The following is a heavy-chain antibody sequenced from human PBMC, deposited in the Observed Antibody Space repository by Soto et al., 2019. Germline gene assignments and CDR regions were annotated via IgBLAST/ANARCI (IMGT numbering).Heavy chain of an antibody. V-gene: IGHV4-34*01. CDR2: INHNGST. D-gene: IGHD6-19*01. Sequence: PSETLSLTLAIYGGSFSNYYWTWIRQHPGKGLEWVGKINHNGSTNYSPSLKSRLTISVDSSKNQFSMKLISVTAADTAVYFCGRGRGYSNAWGSYYSGMDVWGQGTTV. J-gene: IGHJ6*02. CDR1: GGSFSNYY. CDR3: GRGRGYSNAWGSYYSGMDV.